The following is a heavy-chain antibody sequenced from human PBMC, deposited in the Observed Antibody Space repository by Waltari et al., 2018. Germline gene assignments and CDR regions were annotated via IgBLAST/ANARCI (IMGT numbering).Heavy chain of an antibody. CDR3: ARGARVYYYYMDV. J-gene: IGHJ6*03. Sequence: QVQLQQWGAGLLKPSETLSLTCAVYGGSFSGYYWSWIRQPPGKGLEWIGEINHSGSTNSNPSLKSRVTISVDTAKNQFSLKLSSVTAADTAVYYCARGARVYYYYMDVWGKGTTVTVSS. CDR1: GGSFSGYY. V-gene: IGHV4-34*01. CDR2: INHSGST. D-gene: IGHD6-6*01.